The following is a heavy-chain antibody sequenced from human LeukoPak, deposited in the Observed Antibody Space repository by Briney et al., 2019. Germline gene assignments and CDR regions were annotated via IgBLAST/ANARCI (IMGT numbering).Heavy chain of an antibody. CDR3: ASHEGGYLNWFDP. Sequence: GGSLRLSCAASGFTFSSYAMHWARQAPGKGLKWGAVISYDGSNKYYADSVKGRFTISRDNSKNTLYLQMNSLRAEDTAVYYCASHEGGYLNWFDPWGQGTLVTVSS. D-gene: IGHD1-26*01. J-gene: IGHJ5*02. CDR2: ISYDGSNK. V-gene: IGHV3-30*14. CDR1: GFTFSSYA.